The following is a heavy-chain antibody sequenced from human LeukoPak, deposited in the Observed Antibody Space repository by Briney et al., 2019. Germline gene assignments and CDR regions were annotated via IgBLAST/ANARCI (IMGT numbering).Heavy chain of an antibody. CDR3: AKDGYDSSSWFASSPSYDY. CDR1: GFTFSSYG. CDR2: IRYDGSNK. Sequence: GGSLRLSCAASGFTFSSYGMHWVRQAPGKGLEWVAFIRYDGSNKYYADSVKGRFTISRDNSKNTLYLQMNSLRAEDTAVYYCAKDGYDSSSWFASSPSYDYWGQGTLVTVSS. J-gene: IGHJ4*02. D-gene: IGHD6-13*01. V-gene: IGHV3-30*02.